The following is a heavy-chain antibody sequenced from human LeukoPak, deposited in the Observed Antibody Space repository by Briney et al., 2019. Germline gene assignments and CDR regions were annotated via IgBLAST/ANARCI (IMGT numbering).Heavy chain of an antibody. J-gene: IGHJ3*01. CDR2: IHTSGSN. V-gene: IGHV4-4*09. CDR1: GVSISHYY. Sequence: SETLSLTCAVYGVSISHYYWAWIWQPPGKGLEWIGYIHTSGSNNQYPSLKSRVTIAVDKSKNHLSLRLTSVTAADTAVYYCARLSAAVHLGAFDLWGQGTLGTVSS. CDR3: ARLSAAVHLGAFDL. D-gene: IGHD3-3*01.